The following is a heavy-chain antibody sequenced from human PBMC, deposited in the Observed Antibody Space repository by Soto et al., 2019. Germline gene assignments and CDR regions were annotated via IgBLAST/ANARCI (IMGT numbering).Heavy chain of an antibody. V-gene: IGHV2-5*02. Sequence: QITLKESGPPLVKPTQTLTLTCTFSGFSLSTSGVGVGWIRQPPGKALEWLALIYWDDDKRYSPSLKSRLTTTKDASKNQVVLTLTNMDPVDTATYYCARTTGGYYGSLGWFDPWGQGTLVTVSS. J-gene: IGHJ5*02. CDR3: ARTTGGYYGSLGWFDP. D-gene: IGHD3-10*01. CDR1: GFSLSTSGVG. CDR2: IYWDDDK.